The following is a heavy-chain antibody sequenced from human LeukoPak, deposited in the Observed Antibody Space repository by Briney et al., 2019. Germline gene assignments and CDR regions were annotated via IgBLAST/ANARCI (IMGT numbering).Heavy chain of an antibody. V-gene: IGHV3-21*01. CDR3: ARERSPKCSGGSCYLDC. CDR1: GFTFSTYT. D-gene: IGHD2-15*01. CDR2: ISSSSTYI. J-gene: IGHJ4*02. Sequence: PGGSLRLSCAASGFTFSTYTLSWVRQAPGKGLEWVSSISSSSTYIYHADSVKGRFTISRDNAKSSLYLQMNSLRAEDTAVYYCARERSPKCSGGSCYLDCWGQGTLVTVSS.